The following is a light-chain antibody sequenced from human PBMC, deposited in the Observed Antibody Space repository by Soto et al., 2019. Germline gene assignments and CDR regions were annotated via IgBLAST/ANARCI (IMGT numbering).Light chain of an antibody. J-gene: IGKJ1*01. CDR1: QSISSW. CDR3: QEYSTFS. V-gene: IGKV1-5*01. CDR2: DSS. Sequence: DIQMTQSPSTLSASIGDRVAITCRASQSISSWLAWYQQKPGKAPKLLIFDSSTLEGGVSSRFSGSASGTDFTLTISSLQPYYFSIYYCQEYSTFSFGQGTKVEV.